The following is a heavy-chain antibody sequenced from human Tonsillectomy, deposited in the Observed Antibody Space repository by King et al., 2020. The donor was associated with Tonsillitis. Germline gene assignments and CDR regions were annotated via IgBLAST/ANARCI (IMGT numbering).Heavy chain of an antibody. CDR1: GVCINSGSGFDS. CDR3: ARDRGLVTPYYYGLDV. D-gene: IGHD3/OR15-3a*01. CDR2: IYSSGSA. V-gene: IGHV4-30-2*01. Sequence: QLQESVSGLVKPSQTLSLTCDVSGVCINSGSGFDSWTWIRQPPGKGLEFRGYIYSSGSADYHPSLNSRGTLSVDRSKKPFSLRLTSVTAADTAVYYCARDRGLVTPYYYGLDVWGQGTTVIVSS. J-gene: IGHJ6*02.